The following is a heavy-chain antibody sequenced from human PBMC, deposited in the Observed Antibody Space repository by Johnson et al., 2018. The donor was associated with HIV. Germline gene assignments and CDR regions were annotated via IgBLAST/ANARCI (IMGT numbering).Heavy chain of an antibody. CDR2: IWHDGRDV. CDR1: GFTFSSYG. V-gene: IGHV3-33*01. Sequence: QVQLVESGGGVVQPGTSLRLSCAASGFTFSSYGIHWVRQAPGKGLEWVAFIWHDGRDVYFADSVKGRFTISRDNSKNSLYLQMNSLRAEDTAVYYCALVLGALPGAFDIWGQGTLVTVSS. CDR3: ALVLGALPGAFDI. D-gene: IGHD3-16*01. J-gene: IGHJ3*02.